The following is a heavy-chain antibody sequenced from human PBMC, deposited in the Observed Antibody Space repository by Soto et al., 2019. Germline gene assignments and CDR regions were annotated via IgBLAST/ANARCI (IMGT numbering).Heavy chain of an antibody. CDR2: IYYSGST. D-gene: IGHD6-19*01. Sequence: SETLSLTCTVSGGSISSYYWSWIRQPPGKGLEWIGYIYYSGSTNYNPSLKSRVTISVDTSKNQFSLKLSSVTAADTAVYYCARLYSSGWHFDYWGQGTLVTVSS. V-gene: IGHV4-59*01. CDR1: GGSISSYY. J-gene: IGHJ4*02. CDR3: ARLYSSGWHFDY.